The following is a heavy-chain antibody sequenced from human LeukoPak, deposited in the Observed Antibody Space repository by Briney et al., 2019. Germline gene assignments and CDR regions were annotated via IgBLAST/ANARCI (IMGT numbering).Heavy chain of an antibody. J-gene: IGHJ3*02. CDR3: ARDTRWYYDSSGLDAFDI. V-gene: IGHV1-18*01. D-gene: IGHD3-22*01. CDR1: GYTFTSYD. CDR2: MNPNSGNT. Sequence: ASVKVSCKASGYTFTSYDINWVRQATGQGLEWMGWMNPNSGNTNYAQKLQGRVTMTTDTSTSTTYMELRSLRSDDTAVYYCARDTRWYYDSSGLDAFDIWGQGTMVTVSS.